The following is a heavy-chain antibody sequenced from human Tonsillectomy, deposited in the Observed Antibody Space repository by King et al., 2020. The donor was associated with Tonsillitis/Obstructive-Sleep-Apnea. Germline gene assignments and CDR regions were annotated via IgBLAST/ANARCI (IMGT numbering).Heavy chain of an antibody. D-gene: IGHD6-19*01. CDR3: AKHPVAGTWLPTDY. J-gene: IGHJ4*02. CDR2: ISGSGGST. Sequence: VKLVESGGGLVQPGGSLRLSCAASGFTFSSYAMSWVRQAPGKGLEWVSAISGSGGSTYHADSVKGRFTISRDNSKNTLYLQMNSLRAEDTAVYYCAKHPVAGTWLPTDYWGQGTLVTVSS. V-gene: IGHV3-23*04. CDR1: GFTFSSYA.